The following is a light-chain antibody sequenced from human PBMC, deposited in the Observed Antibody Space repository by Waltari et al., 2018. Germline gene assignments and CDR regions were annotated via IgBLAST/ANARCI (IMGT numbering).Light chain of an antibody. Sequence: DIQMTQSPSTVSASVGDRVTIPCRASQTVGDWLAWYQQKPEKAPKLLIYKASTLQNGVPSRFSGSGSGSEFTLTISSLQPDDVAIYYCQQYNTFSSFGQGTRLEL. CDR2: KAS. CDR3: QQYNTFSS. V-gene: IGKV1-5*03. CDR1: QTVGDW. J-gene: IGKJ2*01.